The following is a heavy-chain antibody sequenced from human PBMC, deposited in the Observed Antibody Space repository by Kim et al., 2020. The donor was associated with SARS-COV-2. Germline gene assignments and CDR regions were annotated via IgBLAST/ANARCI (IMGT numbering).Heavy chain of an antibody. CDR1: GFTFDDYA. D-gene: IGHD6-19*01. J-gene: IGHJ4*02. CDR2: ISWNSGSI. CDR3: AKDLGYSSGSLSGY. V-gene: IGHV3-9*01. Sequence: GRSLRLSCAASGFTFDDYAMHWVRQAPGKGLEWVSGISWNSGSIGYADSVKGRFTISRDNAKNSLYLQMNSLRAEDTALYYCAKDLGYSSGSLSGYWGQGTLVTVSS.